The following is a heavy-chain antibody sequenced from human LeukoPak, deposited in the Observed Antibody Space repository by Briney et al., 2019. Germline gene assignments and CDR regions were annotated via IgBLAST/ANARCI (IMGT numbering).Heavy chain of an antibody. CDR2: ISAYNGNT. CDR1: GYTFTSYG. V-gene: IGHV1-18*01. D-gene: IGHD3-22*01. CDR3: ARSYYYDSSGYQNWFDP. Sequence: GASVKVSCKASGYTFTSYGISWVRQAPGQGLEWMGWISAYNGNTNYAQKLQGRVTMTTDTSTSTAYMELRSLRSDDTAVYYCARSYYYDSSGYQNWFDPWGQGTLVTVSS. J-gene: IGHJ5*02.